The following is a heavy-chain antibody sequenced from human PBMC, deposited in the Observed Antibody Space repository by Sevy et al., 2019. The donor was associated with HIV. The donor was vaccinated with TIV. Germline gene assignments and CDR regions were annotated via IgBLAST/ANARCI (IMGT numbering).Heavy chain of an antibody. V-gene: IGHV3-48*02. J-gene: IGHJ4*02. CDR1: GFTFSSYS. Sequence: GGSLRLSCAASGFTFSSYSMNWVRQAPGKGLEWVSYFSSSSSTIYYADSVKGRFTISRDNAKNSLYLQMNSLRDEDTAVYYCARDFMITFGGVIQRGYFDYWGQGTLVTVSS. D-gene: IGHD3-16*02. CDR3: ARDFMITFGGVIQRGYFDY. CDR2: FSSSSSTI.